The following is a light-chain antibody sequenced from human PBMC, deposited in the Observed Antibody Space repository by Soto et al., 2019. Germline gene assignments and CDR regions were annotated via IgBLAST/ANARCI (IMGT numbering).Light chain of an antibody. V-gene: IGKV3-15*01. CDR1: QSVSSN. CDR3: QQYNNWPPLT. J-gene: IGKJ4*01. CDR2: VAS. Sequence: EIVMTQSPATLSVSPGERATLSCRASQSVSSNLAWYHQKPGQAPRLLIYVASTRATGIPARFSGSGSGTEFTLTISSLQSEDFAVYSCQQYNNWPPLTFGGGTKVEIK.